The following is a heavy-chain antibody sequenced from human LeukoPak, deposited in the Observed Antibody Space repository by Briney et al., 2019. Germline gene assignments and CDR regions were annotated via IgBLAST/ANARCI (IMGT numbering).Heavy chain of an antibody. CDR1: GFTFTYYY. Sequence: ASVKVSCKASGFTFTYYYVHWVRQAPGQGLEWMGWINPKSGGTNYAQKFQGRVTMTRDTSISTAYMELRRLRSDDTAVYYCARRRVAPSHDSAYFYYYLDVWGKGATVTVSS. D-gene: IGHD1-1*01. CDR3: ARRRVAPSHDSAYFYYYLDV. J-gene: IGHJ6*03. V-gene: IGHV1-2*02. CDR2: INPKSGGT.